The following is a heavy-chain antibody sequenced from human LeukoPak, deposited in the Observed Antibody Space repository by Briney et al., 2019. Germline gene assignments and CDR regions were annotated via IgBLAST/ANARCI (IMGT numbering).Heavy chain of an antibody. J-gene: IGHJ4*02. D-gene: IGHD6-19*01. CDR2: IRYDGSNK. CDR1: GFPFSSYG. V-gene: IGHV3-30*02. CDR3: AKDTNIAVAGLFDY. Sequence: GGSLRLSCAASGFPFSSYGMHWVRQAPGKGLEWVAFIRYDGSNKYYADSVKGRFTISRDNSKNTLYLQMNSLRAEDTAVYYCAKDTNIAVAGLFDYWGQGTLVTVSS.